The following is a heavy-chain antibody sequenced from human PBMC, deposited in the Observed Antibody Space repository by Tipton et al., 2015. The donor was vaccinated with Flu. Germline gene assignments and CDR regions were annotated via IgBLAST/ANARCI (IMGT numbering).Heavy chain of an antibody. D-gene: IGHD2/OR15-2a*01. J-gene: IGHJ3*01. V-gene: IGHV3-48*04. CDR2: IDIHSRSI. CDR3: ARDPFLGTGDAFDV. Sequence: SLRLSCAGSGFTFSSFWVYWVRQAPGKGLEWVSKIDIHSRSIDYADSVRGRFTISRDSAKRSVYLQMNSLRVEDTAVYYCARDPFLGTGDAFDVWGQGTTVTVSS. CDR1: GFTFSSFW.